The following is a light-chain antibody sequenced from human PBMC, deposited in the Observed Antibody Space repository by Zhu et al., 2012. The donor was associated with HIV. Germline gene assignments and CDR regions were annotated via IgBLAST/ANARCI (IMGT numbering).Light chain of an antibody. CDR1: QSVSSY. CDR3: QQRSNWPRWT. CDR2: DAS. V-gene: IGKV3-11*01. Sequence: IVLTQSPATLSLSPGERATLSCRASQSVSSYLAWYQQKPGQAPRLLIYDASNRATGTPARFSGSGSGTDFTLTISSLEPEDFAVYYCQQRSNWPRWTFGQGTKVEIK. J-gene: IGKJ1*01.